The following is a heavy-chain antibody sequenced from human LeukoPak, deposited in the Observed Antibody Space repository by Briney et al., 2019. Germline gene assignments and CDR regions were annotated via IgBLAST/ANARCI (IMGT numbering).Heavy chain of an antibody. CDR3: ARGPYHYDSSGYYFGGN. CDR1: GYSISSGYY. Sequence: SETLSLTCTVSGYSISSGYYWGWIRQPPGKGLEWIGSIYHSGSTYYNPSLKSRVTISVDTSKNQFSLKLSSVTAADTAVYYCARGPYHYDSSGYYFGGNWGQGTLVTVSS. CDR2: IYHSGST. D-gene: IGHD3-22*01. V-gene: IGHV4-38-2*02. J-gene: IGHJ4*02.